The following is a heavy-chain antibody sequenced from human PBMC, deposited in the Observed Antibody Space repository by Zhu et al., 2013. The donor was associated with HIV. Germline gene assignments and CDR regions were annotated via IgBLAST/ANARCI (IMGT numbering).Heavy chain of an antibody. CDR2: ITNSGSDT. J-gene: IGHJ4*02. Sequence: EVQLLESGGGLVQPGGSLRLSCAASGFTFSTYAMGWVRQAPGKGLEWISAITNSGSDTYHADSVRGRFTISRDNSKNTLYLQMNSLRDDDAAAYYCAKGSRSSRPYYFDYWGQGTLVTVSS. CDR3: AKGSRSSRPYYFDY. V-gene: IGHV3-23*01. D-gene: IGHD2-2*01. CDR1: GFTFSTYA.